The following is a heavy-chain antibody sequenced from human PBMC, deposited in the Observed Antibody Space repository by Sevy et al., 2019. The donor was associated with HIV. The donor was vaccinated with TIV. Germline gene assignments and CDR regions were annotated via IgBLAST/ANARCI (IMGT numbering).Heavy chain of an antibody. J-gene: IGHJ5*02. V-gene: IGHV4-59*01. CDR2: IHDSGNS. CDR3: ARAPPDCSGYDSLNRFDP. Sequence: SETLSLTCSVSAGSISAYYWSWIRQPPGKGLEWIAYIHDSGNSNYNPSLKSRVRISMDTSKNKFSLKVTSVTEADTAQYYCARAPPDCSGYDSLNRFDPWGQGILVTVSS. CDR1: AGSISAYY. D-gene: IGHD5-12*01.